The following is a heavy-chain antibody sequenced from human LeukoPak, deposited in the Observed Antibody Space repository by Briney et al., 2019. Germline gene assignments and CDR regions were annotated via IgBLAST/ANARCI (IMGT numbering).Heavy chain of an antibody. Sequence: PGGSLRLSCGASGFTFRGYTMHWVRQAPGKGLQWVAVISWVGNKKFYAHSVEGRFTIPRHNSNNKLSLQINNRTLWHTACYYSAREGGNSTSWGYFDYWGQGTLVTVSS. D-gene: IGHD6-13*01. CDR2: ISWVGNKK. V-gene: IGHV3-30*04. CDR3: AREGGNSTSWGYFDY. J-gene: IGHJ4*02. CDR1: GFTFRGYT.